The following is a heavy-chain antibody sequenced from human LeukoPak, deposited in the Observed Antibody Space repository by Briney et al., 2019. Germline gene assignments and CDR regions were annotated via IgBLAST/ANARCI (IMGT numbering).Heavy chain of an antibody. D-gene: IGHD1-26*01. V-gene: IGHV3-21*04. CDR1: GFTFSSYS. CDR2: ISSSSSYI. CDR3: AKKTGGTYPFDY. J-gene: IGHJ4*02. Sequence: PGGSLRLSCAASGFTFSSYSMNWVRQAPGKGLEWVSSISSSSSYIYYADSVKGRFTISRDNAKNSLYLQMNSLRAEDTAVYYCAKKTGGTYPFDYWGQGTLVTVSS.